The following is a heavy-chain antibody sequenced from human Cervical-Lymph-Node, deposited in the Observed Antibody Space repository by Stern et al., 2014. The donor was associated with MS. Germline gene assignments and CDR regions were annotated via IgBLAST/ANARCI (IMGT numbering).Heavy chain of an antibody. CDR1: GGTFSSYA. Sequence: QVQLVQSGAEVKKPGSSVKVSCKASGGTFSSYAISWVRQAPGQGLERKGGINPIFGTANYAQKFQGRVTITADESTSTAYMELSSLRSEDTAVYYCATGGALPYYYYYAVDVWGQGTTVTVSS. CDR2: INPIFGTA. V-gene: IGHV1-69*01. D-gene: IGHD2-2*02. CDR3: ATGGALPYYYYYAVDV. J-gene: IGHJ6*02.